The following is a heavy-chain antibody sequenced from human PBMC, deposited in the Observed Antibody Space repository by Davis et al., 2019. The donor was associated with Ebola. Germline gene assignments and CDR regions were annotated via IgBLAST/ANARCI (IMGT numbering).Heavy chain of an antibody. CDR2: IYYSGTT. D-gene: IGHD1-26*01. V-gene: IGHV4-39*07. CDR3: ARGVGATTGWFDP. CDR1: GGSISSSSYY. J-gene: IGHJ5*02. Sequence: SETLSLTCTVSGGSISSSSYYWGWIRQPPGKGLEWIGSIYYSGTTKYNPSLKSRVTISQDTSKNQFSLKLSSVTAADTAVYYCARGVGATTGWFDPWGQGTLVTVSS.